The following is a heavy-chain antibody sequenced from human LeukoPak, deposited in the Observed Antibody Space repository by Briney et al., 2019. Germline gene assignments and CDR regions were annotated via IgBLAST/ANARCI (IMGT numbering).Heavy chain of an antibody. J-gene: IGHJ4*02. CDR3: AKDLGWIQFGY. D-gene: IGHD5-18*01. CDR2: VSPNGETA. CDR1: GFIFSNHG. V-gene: IGHV3-23*01. Sequence: GGSLRLSCAASGFIFSNHGMNWVRQPPGKGLEWVSGVSPNGETAYYADSVKGRFTISRDNSKNTVYLQVSSLRAEDTAVYYCAKDLGWIQFGYWGQGTLVTVSS.